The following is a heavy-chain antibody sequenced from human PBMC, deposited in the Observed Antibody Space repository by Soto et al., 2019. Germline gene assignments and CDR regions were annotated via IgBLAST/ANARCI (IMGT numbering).Heavy chain of an antibody. D-gene: IGHD3-22*01. Sequence: SETLSLTCAVYGGSFSGYYWSWIRQPPGKGLEWIGEINHSGSTNYNPSLKSRVTISVDTSKNQFSLKLSSVTAADTAVYYFARGLGSSGYFGGPRRYFDYWGQGTLVTVSS. CDR2: INHSGST. CDR3: ARGLGSSGYFGGPRRYFDY. CDR1: GGSFSGYY. J-gene: IGHJ4*02. V-gene: IGHV4-34*01.